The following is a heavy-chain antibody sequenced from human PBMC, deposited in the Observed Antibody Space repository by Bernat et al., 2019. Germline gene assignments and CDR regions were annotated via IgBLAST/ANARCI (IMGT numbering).Heavy chain of an antibody. D-gene: IGHD5-18*01. V-gene: IGHV3-30*07. CDR1: GFTFSSSS. CDR2: IISDGTKK. J-gene: IGHJ6*03. CDR3: ARGSAAMVTYYYYYMDV. Sequence: QVQLVESGGGVVQPGGSLRLSCAASGFTFSSSSMHWVRQAPGKGLEWVAVIISDGTKKYYADSVKGRFTISRDNSKNTLYLQMNSLRAEDTAVYYCARGSAAMVTYYYYYMDVWGKGTTVTVSS.